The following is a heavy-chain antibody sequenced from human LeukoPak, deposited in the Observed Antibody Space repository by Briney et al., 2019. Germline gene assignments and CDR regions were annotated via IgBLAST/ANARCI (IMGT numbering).Heavy chain of an antibody. Sequence: ASVKVSCKASGYTFTGYYMHWVRQAPGQGLEWMGWINPNSGGTNYTQKFQGRVTMTRDTSISTAYMELSRLRSDDTAVYYCANIEYSSSSAAFDIWGQGTMVSVSS. CDR1: GYTFTGYY. CDR2: INPNSGGT. J-gene: IGHJ3*02. V-gene: IGHV1-2*02. D-gene: IGHD6-6*01. CDR3: ANIEYSSSSAAFDI.